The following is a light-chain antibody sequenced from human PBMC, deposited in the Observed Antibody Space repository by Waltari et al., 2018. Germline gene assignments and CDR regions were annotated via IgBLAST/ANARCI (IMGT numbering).Light chain of an antibody. CDR1: PSTVGNNC. Sequence: QSVLTQPPSVSAAPGHKVSIPCPGTPSTVGNNCVFCYRQLPGTAPKLLIYETNGRPTGTPDRFSGSKSATTAILDIAGLQPGDEADYYCGTWDSSLALWLFGGGTKLTV. V-gene: IGLV1-51*02. CDR3: GTWDSSLALWL. CDR2: ETN. J-gene: IGLJ3*02.